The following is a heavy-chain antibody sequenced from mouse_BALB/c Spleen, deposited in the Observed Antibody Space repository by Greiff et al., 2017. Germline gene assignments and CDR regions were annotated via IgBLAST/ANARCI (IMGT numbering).Heavy chain of an antibody. CDR1: GFTFSSFG. J-gene: IGHJ2*01. V-gene: IGHV5-17*02. CDR2: ISSGSSTI. Sequence: EVPRVESGGGLVQPGGSRKLSCAASGFTFSSFGMHWVRQAPEKGLEWVAYISSGSSTIYYADTVKGRFTISRDNPKNTLFLQMTSLRSEDTAMYYCARWRDYYFDYWGQGTTLTVSS. CDR3: ARWRDYYFDY.